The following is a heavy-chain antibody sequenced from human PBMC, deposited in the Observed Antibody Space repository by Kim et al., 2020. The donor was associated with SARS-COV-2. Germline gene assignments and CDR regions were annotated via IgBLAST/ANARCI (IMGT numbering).Heavy chain of an antibody. Sequence: YYADSVKGRFTNSRDNSKNSLYLQMNSLRTEDTALYYCANQARDSGSYDYWGQGTLVTVSS. D-gene: IGHD1-26*01. CDR3: ANQARDSGSYDY. J-gene: IGHJ4*02. V-gene: IGHV3-43*01.